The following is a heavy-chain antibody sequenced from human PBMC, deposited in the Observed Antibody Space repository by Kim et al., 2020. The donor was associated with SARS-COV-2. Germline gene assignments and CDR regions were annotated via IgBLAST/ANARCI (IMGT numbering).Heavy chain of an antibody. CDR3: AREYYDMLTGYYGRPNNWFGP. Sequence: SETLSLTCTVSGGSISSYYWSWILQPPGKGLEWIGYIYYSGSTNYNPSLKSRVTISVDTSKNQFSLKLSSVTAADTAVYYCAREYYDMLTGYYGRPNNWFGPWGQGTLVTVSS. CDR1: GGSISSYY. J-gene: IGHJ5*02. V-gene: IGHV4-59*13. CDR2: IYYSGST. D-gene: IGHD3-9*01.